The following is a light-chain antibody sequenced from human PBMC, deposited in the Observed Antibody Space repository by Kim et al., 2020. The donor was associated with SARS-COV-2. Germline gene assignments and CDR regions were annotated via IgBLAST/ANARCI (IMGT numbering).Light chain of an antibody. Sequence: SYELTQPPSVPVSPGQTASITCSGHKLGDKHAYWYQQKPGQSPVLVIYQDIKRPSGIPERFSGSNSGNTVTLTISGTQSMDEADYYCQAWDSSTAVFGGGTQLTVL. J-gene: IGLJ3*02. CDR2: QDI. V-gene: IGLV3-1*01. CDR3: QAWDSSTAV. CDR1: KLGDKH.